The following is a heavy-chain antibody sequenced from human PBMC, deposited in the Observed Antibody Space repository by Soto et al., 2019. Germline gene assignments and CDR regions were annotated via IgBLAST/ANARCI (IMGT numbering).Heavy chain of an antibody. V-gene: IGHV1-69*02. CDR3: ARASMIRGVSIDY. J-gene: IGHJ4*02. CDR1: GGTFTSYT. Sequence: QVQLVQSVAEVKKPGSSVNVSCKTSGGTFTSYTISWVRQAPGQGLEWMGRIIPIVDITNYAQKFQDRVTIIADTSTSTAYMELSSLSSEDTVVYYCARASMIRGVSIDYWGQGTLVTVSS. D-gene: IGHD3-10*01. CDR2: IIPIVDIT.